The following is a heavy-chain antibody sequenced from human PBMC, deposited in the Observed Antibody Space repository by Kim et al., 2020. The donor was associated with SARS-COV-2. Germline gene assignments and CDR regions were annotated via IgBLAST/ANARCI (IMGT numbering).Heavy chain of an antibody. CDR2: IYYSGST. J-gene: IGHJ3*02. CDR1: GGSISSYY. Sequence: SETLSLTCTVSGGSISSYYWSWIRQPPGKGLEWLGYIYYSGSTNYNPSLKSRVTISVDTSKNQLSLKLGRVTAADTAVYYCARGGGESDAFDIWGQGTMVSVSS. V-gene: IGHV4-59*01. D-gene: IGHD3-16*01. CDR3: ARGGGESDAFDI.